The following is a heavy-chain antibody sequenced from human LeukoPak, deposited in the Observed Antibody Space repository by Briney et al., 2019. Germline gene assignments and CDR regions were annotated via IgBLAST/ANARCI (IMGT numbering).Heavy chain of an antibody. V-gene: IGHV1-2*02. CDR2: MNPKTADT. CDR3: SRDVIMEYQQGYCDP. J-gene: IGHJ5*02. Sequence: LVASVKVSCTASGYTFIAYYIHSVRQAAGHGLECMGWMNPKTADTRYEEKFQGRVAMTRQTSIPTTCTDLRWVNSEQPALSFCSRDVIMEYQQGYCDPWGQGTLVTVSS. D-gene: IGHD2-8*01. CDR1: GYTFIAYY.